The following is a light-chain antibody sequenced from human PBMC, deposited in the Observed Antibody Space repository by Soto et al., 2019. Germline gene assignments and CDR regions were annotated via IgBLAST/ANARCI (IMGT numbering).Light chain of an antibody. J-gene: IGKJ4*01. CDR1: QGISNY. CDR2: DAS. V-gene: IGKV1-33*01. CDR3: QKDESLVH. Sequence: DIQMTQFPSSLSASVGDRVTLTCQASQGISNYLNWYQQKPGKAPKLLIYDASTLETGVPSRFSGSGDGTEFTFTISGLQPEDGATYYCQKDESLVHFGGGTKVEIK.